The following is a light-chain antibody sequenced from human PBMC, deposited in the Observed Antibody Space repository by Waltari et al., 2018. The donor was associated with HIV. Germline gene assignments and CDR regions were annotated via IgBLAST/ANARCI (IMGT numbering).Light chain of an antibody. J-gene: IGLJ2*01. V-gene: IGLV1-51*02. CDR3: ATWDSTLSLEV. Sequence: QSALTQPPSVSAAPGQKITIPCYGNDPNIGKNYVSWYYHLPGTAPNLLIYATTKRPSSLSARFSGSKSATSATLGITGLQTGDEGDYFCATWDSTLSLEVFGGGTRLTVL. CDR2: ATT. CDR1: DPNIGKNY.